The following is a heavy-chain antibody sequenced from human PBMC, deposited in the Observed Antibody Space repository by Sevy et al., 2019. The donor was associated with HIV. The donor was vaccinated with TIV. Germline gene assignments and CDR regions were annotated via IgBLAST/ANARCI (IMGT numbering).Heavy chain of an antibody. Sequence: GGSLRLSCAASGFTFSNAWMSWVRQAPGKGLEWVGRIKSKTDGGTTDYAAPVKGRFTISRDDSKNTLYLQMNSLKTEDTAVYYCTTGSSGWDKPNYYYYYMDVWGKRTTVTVSS. CDR3: TTGSSGWDKPNYYYYYMDV. D-gene: IGHD6-19*01. CDR1: GFTFSNAW. CDR2: IKSKTDGGTT. J-gene: IGHJ6*03. V-gene: IGHV3-15*01.